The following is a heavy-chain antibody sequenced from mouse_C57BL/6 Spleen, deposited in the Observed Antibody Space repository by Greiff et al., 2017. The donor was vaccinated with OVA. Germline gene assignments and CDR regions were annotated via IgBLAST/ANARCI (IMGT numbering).Heavy chain of an antibody. D-gene: IGHD1-1*01. CDR2: IDPEDGET. CDR1: GFKIKDYY. V-gene: IGHV14-2*01. Sequence: VQLQQSGAELVQPGASVKLSCTASGFKIKDYYMHWVKQRTEKGLEWIGRIDPEDGETKYAAKFQGKATITADTSSNIAYLQRSSLTSEDTAVYDSARVVATTHFDYWGQGTTLTVAS. CDR3: ARVVATTHFDY. J-gene: IGHJ2*01.